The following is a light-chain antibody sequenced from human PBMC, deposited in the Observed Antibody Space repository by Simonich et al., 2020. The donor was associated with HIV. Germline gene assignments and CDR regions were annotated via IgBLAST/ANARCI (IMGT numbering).Light chain of an antibody. CDR3: QQYYSAPRT. Sequence: DIVMTQSPDSLSVSLGERATINCKSTQSVLYNSNNKNYLVWYQQKPGQPPKFLIYWASTRESGVPARFSGSGSGKDFPLTISSLQAEDVAVYYCQQYYSAPRTFGQGTKVEIK. V-gene: IGKV4-1*01. CDR2: WAS. CDR1: QSVLYNSNNKNY. J-gene: IGKJ1*01.